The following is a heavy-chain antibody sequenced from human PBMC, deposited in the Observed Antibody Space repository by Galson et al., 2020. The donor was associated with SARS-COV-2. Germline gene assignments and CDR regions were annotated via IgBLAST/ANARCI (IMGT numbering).Heavy chain of an antibody. CDR3: ARLGTCSTSCYEYYYCGMDV. Sequence: KIGAYLQISCKGSGYTFTSYWIGRVRQKPGNGLERMGHISTGDSDTRYSPYYQGQVSISADKSNSTAYLQWSSLKASYTAMYYCARLGTCSTSCYEYYYCGMDVWGQGTTVTVSS. CDR2: ISTGDSDT. CDR1: GYTFTSYW. J-gene: IGHJ6*02. V-gene: IGHV5-51*01. D-gene: IGHD2-2*01.